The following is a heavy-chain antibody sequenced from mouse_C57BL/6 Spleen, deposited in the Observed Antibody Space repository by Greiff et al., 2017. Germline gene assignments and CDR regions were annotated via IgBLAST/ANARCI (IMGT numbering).Heavy chain of an antibody. CDR1: GYTFTTYP. D-gene: IGHD2-4*01. CDR3: ARPDYDYDGGFAY. J-gene: IGHJ3*01. V-gene: IGHV1-47*01. Sequence: VKLMESGAELVKPGASVKMSCKASGYTFTTYPIEWMKQNHGKSLEWIGNFHPYNDDTKYNEKFKGKATLTVEKSSSTVYLELSRLTSDDSAVYYCARPDYDYDGGFAYWGQGTLVTVSA. CDR2: FHPYNDDT.